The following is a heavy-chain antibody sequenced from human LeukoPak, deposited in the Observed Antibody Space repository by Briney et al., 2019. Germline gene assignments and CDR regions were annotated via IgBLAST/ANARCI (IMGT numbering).Heavy chain of an antibody. Sequence: GASLKTSCKGSGSSFTSYWIGWVRPMPGKGLEWMGIIYPGDSDTRYSPSFQGQVTISADKSISTAYLQWSSLKASDTAMYYCARGVWATTTGPNDAFDIWGQGAMVTVSS. D-gene: IGHD4-17*01. CDR1: GSSFTSYW. CDR2: IYPGDSDT. J-gene: IGHJ3*02. V-gene: IGHV5-51*01. CDR3: ARGVWATTTGPNDAFDI.